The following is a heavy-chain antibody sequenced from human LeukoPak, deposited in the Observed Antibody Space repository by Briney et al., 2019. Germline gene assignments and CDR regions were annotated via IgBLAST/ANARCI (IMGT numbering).Heavy chain of an antibody. CDR1: GGSINSGSYY. D-gene: IGHD2-2*02. CDR2: IYYSGST. J-gene: IGHJ5*02. V-gene: IGHV4-31*03. CDR3: ARKTSTIPMDNNWFDP. Sequence: SETLSLTCTVSGGSINSGSYYWSWIRQHPGKGLEWIGYIYYSGSTYYNPSLKSRITISLDTSKNQFSLKLSSVTAADTAAYYCARKTSTIPMDNNWFDPWGQGTLVTVSS.